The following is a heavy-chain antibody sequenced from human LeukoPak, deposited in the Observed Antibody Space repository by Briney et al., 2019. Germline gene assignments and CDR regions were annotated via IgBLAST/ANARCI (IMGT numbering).Heavy chain of an antibody. CDR2: IYYSGSA. V-gene: IGHV4-39*07. CDR3: ARVDLVVTATPDAFDI. J-gene: IGHJ3*02. D-gene: IGHD2-21*02. CDR1: GGSISSSKYY. Sequence: SETLSLTCTVSGGSISSSKYYWGWIRQPPGKGLEWIGSIYYSGSAYYNPSLKSRVTISVDTSKNQFSLKLTSVTAADTAVYYCARVDLVVTATPDAFDIWGQGTMVTVSS.